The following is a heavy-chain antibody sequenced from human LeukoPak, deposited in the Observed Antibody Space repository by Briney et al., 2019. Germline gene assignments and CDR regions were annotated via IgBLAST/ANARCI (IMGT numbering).Heavy chain of an antibody. V-gene: IGHV7-4-1*02. Sequence: ASMTVSCTSSGYTFTNYAMNWVRQAPEQGLEWMGWINTNTGNPTYPQGFTGRFVCSLDTSVSTAYLQISSLKAEDTAVYYCASSSTESYYDFGSGYYTQEVNWFDPWGQGTLVTVSS. CDR1: GYTFTNYA. CDR3: ASSSTESYYDFGSGYYTQEVNWFDP. CDR2: INTNTGNP. D-gene: IGHD3-3*01. J-gene: IGHJ5*02.